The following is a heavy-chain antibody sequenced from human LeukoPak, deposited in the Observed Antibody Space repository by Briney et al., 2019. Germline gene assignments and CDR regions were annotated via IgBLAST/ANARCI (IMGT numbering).Heavy chain of an antibody. V-gene: IGHV3-11*05. CDR3: AKDGDGYYFDY. CDR2: IGGDNIYT. J-gene: IGHJ4*02. CDR1: GFTFSDYY. Sequence: GGSLRLSCAASGFTFSDYYMSWIRQAPGKGLEWVSYIGGDNIYTNYADSVKGRFTISRDNSKNTLYLQMNSLRAEDTAVYYCAKDGDGYYFDYWGQGTLVTVSS.